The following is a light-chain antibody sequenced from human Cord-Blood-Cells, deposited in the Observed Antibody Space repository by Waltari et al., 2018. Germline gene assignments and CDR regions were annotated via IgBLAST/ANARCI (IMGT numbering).Light chain of an antibody. CDR1: SSDVGSYNL. CDR3: CSYAGSSTLV. CDR2: EGS. J-gene: IGLJ2*01. V-gene: IGLV2-23*01. Sequence: QSALTQPASVSGSPGQSITISCTGTSSDVGSYNLVSWYQQHPGKAPKLMIYEGSKRPSGVSNRFSVSQSGNTASLTISGLQAEDEADYYCCSYAGSSTLVFGGGTKLTVL.